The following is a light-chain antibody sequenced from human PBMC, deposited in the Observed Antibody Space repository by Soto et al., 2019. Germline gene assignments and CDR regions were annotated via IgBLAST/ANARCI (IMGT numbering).Light chain of an antibody. CDR3: SSYTSSNTYV. Sequence: QSALTQTASVSGSPGQSITISCTGTSSDIGAYNYVSWYQQHPGKAPKLVISEVSNRPSGVSNRFSGSKSGNTASLTISGLQAEDEADYYCSSYTSSNTYVFAAGTKLTVL. V-gene: IGLV2-14*01. CDR2: EVS. J-gene: IGLJ1*01. CDR1: SSDIGAYNY.